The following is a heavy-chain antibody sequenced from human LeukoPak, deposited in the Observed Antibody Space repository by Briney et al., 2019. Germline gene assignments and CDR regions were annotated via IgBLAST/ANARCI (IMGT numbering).Heavy chain of an antibody. D-gene: IGHD3-22*01. CDR2: IYHSGST. CDR1: GGSIGSSNW. V-gene: IGHV4-4*02. CDR3: ARGTREYYDSSGYSTTLFDY. Sequence: NTSETLSLTCAVSGGSIGSSNWWSWVRQPPGKGLEWIGEIYHSGSTNYNPSLKSRVTISVDKSKNQFSLKLSSVTAADTAVYYCARGTREYYDSSGYSTTLFDYWGQGTLVTVSS. J-gene: IGHJ4*02.